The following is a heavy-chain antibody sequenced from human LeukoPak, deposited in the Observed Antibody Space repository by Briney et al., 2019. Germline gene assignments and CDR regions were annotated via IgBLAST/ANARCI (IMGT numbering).Heavy chain of an antibody. J-gene: IGHJ6*03. CDR2: IIPIFGTA. V-gene: IGHV1-69*05. CDR1: GGTFTSYA. Sequence: ASVKLSFNASGGTFTSYAICWVRHAPGQGLEWMGGIIPIFGTANYAQKFQGRVTITTDESTSTAYMELSSLRSEETAVYYCARAQYSSSRTPYYYYMDVWGKGTTVTVSS. CDR3: ARAQYSSSRTPYYYYMDV. D-gene: IGHD6-13*01.